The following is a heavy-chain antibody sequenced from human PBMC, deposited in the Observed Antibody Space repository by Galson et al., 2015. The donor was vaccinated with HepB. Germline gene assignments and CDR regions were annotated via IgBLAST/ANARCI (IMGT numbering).Heavy chain of an antibody. CDR3: STIFDSPSDSPSDS. CDR1: GFTLRSHW. CDR2: IENDGSET. V-gene: IGHV3-74*01. D-gene: IGHD3-3*01. Sequence: SLRLSSAASGFTLRSHWMHWVRQAPGKGLMWVSRIENDGSETSYADSVKGRFTISRDNGKNTLYLQMNSLRAEDTAVYYCSTIFDSPSDSPSDSWGQGTLVTVSS. J-gene: IGHJ4*02.